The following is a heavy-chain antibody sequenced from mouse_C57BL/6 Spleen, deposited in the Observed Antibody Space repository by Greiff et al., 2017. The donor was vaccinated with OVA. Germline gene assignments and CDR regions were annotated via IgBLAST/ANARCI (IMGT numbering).Heavy chain of an antibody. V-gene: IGHV1-69*01. Sequence: VQLQQPGAELVMPGASVKLSCKASGYTFTSYWMNWVKQRPGHGLEWIGEIDPSDGYTNYNQKFKGKSTLTADKSSSTAYMQLSSLTSEDSAVYYCARGYDYGGGYWYFDVWGTGTTVTVSS. D-gene: IGHD2-4*01. J-gene: IGHJ1*03. CDR3: ARGYDYGGGYWYFDV. CDR2: IDPSDGYT. CDR1: GYTFTSYW.